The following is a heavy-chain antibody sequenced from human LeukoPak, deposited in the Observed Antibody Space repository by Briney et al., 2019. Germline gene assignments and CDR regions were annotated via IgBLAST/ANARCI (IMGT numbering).Heavy chain of an antibody. CDR1: GFTFSSYE. Sequence: GGSLRLSCAASGFTFSSYEMPWVRQAPGKGLEWISHIKGSGVTLSYADSVKGRFTISRDNAKNSLYLQLNSLRAEDTAIYYCAREERTAGGRGYFDCWGQGTLVTVSS. J-gene: IGHJ4*02. CDR2: IKGSGVTL. V-gene: IGHV3-48*03. CDR3: AREERTAGGRGYFDC. D-gene: IGHD2-8*02.